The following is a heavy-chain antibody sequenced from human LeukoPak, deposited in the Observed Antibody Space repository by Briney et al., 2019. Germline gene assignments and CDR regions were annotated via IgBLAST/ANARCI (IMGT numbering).Heavy chain of an antibody. J-gene: IGHJ4*02. D-gene: IGHD6-13*01. CDR3: AKEMGASSSWSHDY. Sequence: GGSLRLSCAASGFTFSNFYMTWIRQAPGKGLEWVSYISNSGTTIYYADSVKGRFTMSRDNGKNSLYLQMNSLRAEDTAVYYCAKEMGASSSWSHDYWGQGTLVTVSS. CDR2: ISNSGTTI. CDR1: GFTFSNFY. V-gene: IGHV3-11*01.